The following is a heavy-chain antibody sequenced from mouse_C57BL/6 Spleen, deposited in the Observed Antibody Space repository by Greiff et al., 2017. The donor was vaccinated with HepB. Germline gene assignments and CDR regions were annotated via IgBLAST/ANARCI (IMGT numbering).Heavy chain of an antibody. CDR3: RRSTMNA. Sequence: VQLQQSGAELVKPAASLKLSCTASGYNIKDIYIHWVKQRPEKGLERIRRTDPANGNTKYDTKFQGKATITADTASNTAYLQLSSLTSEDTAVYYGRRSTMNAWGQGTTLTVSS. CDR1: GYNIKDIY. V-gene: IGHV14-3*02. CDR2: TDPANGNT. J-gene: IGHJ2*01.